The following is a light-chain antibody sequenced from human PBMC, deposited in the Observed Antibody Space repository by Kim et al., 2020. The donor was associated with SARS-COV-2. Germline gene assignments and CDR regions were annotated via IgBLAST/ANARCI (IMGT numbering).Light chain of an antibody. Sequence: SPGERGTLSCRASQSISSFLAWYQQKPGQGPRLRIYDTSKRATGIPARFSGSGSGTDFTLTISGLEPEDFAIYYCQQGSDWPRTFGPGTKVDIK. CDR3: QQGSDWPRT. CDR1: QSISSF. J-gene: IGKJ3*01. CDR2: DTS. V-gene: IGKV3-11*01.